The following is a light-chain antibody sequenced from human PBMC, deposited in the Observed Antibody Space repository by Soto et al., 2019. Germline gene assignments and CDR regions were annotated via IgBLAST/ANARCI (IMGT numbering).Light chain of an antibody. CDR1: QSISDY. Sequence: DIQLTQSPSFLSASVGDRVTITCRTSQSISDYLNWYQQTPGNAPKTLIYAASSLQSGVPSRFSGSGSGTNFTLTISGLQLEDVATYFCQQSYRTLITFGQGTRLEI. CDR3: QQSYRTLIT. CDR2: AAS. V-gene: IGKV1-39*01. J-gene: IGKJ5*01.